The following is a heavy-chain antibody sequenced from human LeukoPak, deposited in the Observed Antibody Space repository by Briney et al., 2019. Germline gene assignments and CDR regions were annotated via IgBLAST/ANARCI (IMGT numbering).Heavy chain of an antibody. Sequence: SETLSLTCTVSGGSISSYYSTWIRQPPGKGLEWIGYIYYTGATTYNPSLKSRVTISVDTSKKQFSLKLTSVTAADTAVYYCARDTSSGSYFDYWGQGTLVTVSS. J-gene: IGHJ4*02. D-gene: IGHD1-26*01. CDR1: GGSISSYY. CDR3: ARDTSSGSYFDY. V-gene: IGHV4-59*12. CDR2: IYYTGAT.